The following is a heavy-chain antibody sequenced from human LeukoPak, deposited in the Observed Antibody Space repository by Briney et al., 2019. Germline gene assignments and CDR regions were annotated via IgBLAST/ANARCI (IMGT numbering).Heavy chain of an antibody. CDR3: ARVAAVSGNTGYFDY. J-gene: IGHJ4*02. CDR2: IIPTFGTT. CDR1: GGTFTNYA. Sequence: SVKVSCKASGGTFTNYAISWVRQAPGQGLEWMGEIIPTFGTTNYAQKFQGRVTITADDSTSTAYMELSSLRSEDTAVYYCARVAAVSGNTGYFDYWGQGTLVTVSS. D-gene: IGHD6-19*01. V-gene: IGHV1-69*13.